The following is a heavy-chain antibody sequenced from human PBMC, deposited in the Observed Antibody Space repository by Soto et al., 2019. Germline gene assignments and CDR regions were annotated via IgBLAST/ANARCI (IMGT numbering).Heavy chain of an antibody. D-gene: IGHD1-26*01. CDR3: SPMYEGSYISY. J-gene: IGHJ4*02. CDR1: GFTFSNYG. V-gene: IGHV3-30*03. Sequence: LRLSCAASGFTFSNYGMHWVRQAPGKGLEWVSTISNDGSAEYYSDSVKGRFTVSRDNSKNTVYFQMNSLRVEDTAVYYCSPMYEGSYISYWGQGTLVTVSS. CDR2: ISNDGSAE.